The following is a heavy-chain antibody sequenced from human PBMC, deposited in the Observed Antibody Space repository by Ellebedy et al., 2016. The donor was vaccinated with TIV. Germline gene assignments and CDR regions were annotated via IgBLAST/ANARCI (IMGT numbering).Heavy chain of an antibody. CDR3: ARDPPGTTEDY. CDR1: GYIFSAYG. D-gene: IGHD4-17*01. CDR2: ISTSNGNT. J-gene: IGHJ4*02. Sequence: ASVKVSCKAFGYIFSAYGISWVRRAPGQGLEWMGWISTSNGNTKYAQMFQDRVTMTTDTSTSTAYMELRSLGSGDTAVYFCARDPPGTTEDYWGQGTQVTVSS. V-gene: IGHV1-18*04.